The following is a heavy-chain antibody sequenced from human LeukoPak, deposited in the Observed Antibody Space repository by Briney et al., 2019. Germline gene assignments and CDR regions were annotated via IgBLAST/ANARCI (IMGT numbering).Heavy chain of an antibody. V-gene: IGHV1-69*13. D-gene: IGHD1-1*01. CDR3: ARVQPDGTGTDY. CDR1: GGTFSSYA. CDR2: IIPIFGTA. Sequence: SVKVSCKASGGTFSSYAISWVRQAPGQGLEWMGGIIPIFGTANYAQKFQGRVTITADESTSTAYMELSRLRSDDTAVYYCARVQPDGTGTDYWGQGTLVTVSS. J-gene: IGHJ4*02.